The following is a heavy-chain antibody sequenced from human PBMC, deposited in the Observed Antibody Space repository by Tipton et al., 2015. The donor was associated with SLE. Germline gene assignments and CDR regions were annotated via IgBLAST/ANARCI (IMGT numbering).Heavy chain of an antibody. CDR1: GFTFSSYS. CDR2: IYSGGST. V-gene: IGHV3-23*03. J-gene: IGHJ4*02. CDR3: AKVILGAGTIDY. D-gene: IGHD6-19*01. Sequence: SLRLSCAASGFTFSSYSMNWVRQAPGKGLEWVSVIYSGGSTYYADSVKGRFTISRDNSKNTLYLQMNSLRAEDTAVYYCAKVILGAGTIDYWGQGTLVTVSS.